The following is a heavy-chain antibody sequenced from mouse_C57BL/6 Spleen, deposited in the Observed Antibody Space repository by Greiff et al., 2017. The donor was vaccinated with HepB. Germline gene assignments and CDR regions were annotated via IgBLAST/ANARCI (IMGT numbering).Heavy chain of an antibody. CDR1: GYTFTSYD. V-gene: IGHV1-85*01. Sequence: VQLQQSGPELVKPGASVKLSCKASGYTFTSYDINWVKQRPGQGLEWIGWIYPRDGSTKYNEKFKGKATLTVATSSSTAYMALHSLTSEDSAVYFCARRWNYYGSSYGWYFDVWGTGTTVTVSS. CDR2: IYPRDGST. CDR3: ARRWNYYGSSYGWYFDV. D-gene: IGHD1-1*01. J-gene: IGHJ1*03.